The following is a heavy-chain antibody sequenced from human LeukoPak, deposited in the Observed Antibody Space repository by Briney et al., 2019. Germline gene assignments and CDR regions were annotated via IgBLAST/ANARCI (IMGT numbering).Heavy chain of an antibody. D-gene: IGHD4-11*01. CDR2: IYHSCYA. J-gene: IGHJ5*02. Sequence: SETLSLTCGVSGYSINSGYSWTWLRQRPGTGLEWIGNIYHSCYAYYNLSLKSGVTISLESSKNQYSLRLSSVTATNTAVYYCARDSALTTLNGGWFDPWGQGTLVTVSS. V-gene: IGHV4-38-2*02. CDR3: ARDSALTTLNGGWFDP. CDR1: GYSINSGYS.